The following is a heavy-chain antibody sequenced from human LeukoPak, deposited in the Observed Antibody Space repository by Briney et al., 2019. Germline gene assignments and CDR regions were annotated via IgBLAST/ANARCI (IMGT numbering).Heavy chain of an antibody. D-gene: IGHD2-2*01. CDR3: AKLVVPAAPGYYYYYYMDV. CDR1: GFTVSSNY. J-gene: IGHJ6*03. Sequence: GGSLRLSCAASGFTVSSNYMSWVRQAPGKGLEWVSVIYSGGSTYYADSVKGRFTISRDNSKNTLYLQMNSLRAEDTAVYYCAKLVVPAAPGYYYYYYMDVWGKGTTVTVSS. V-gene: IGHV3-53*05. CDR2: IYSGGST.